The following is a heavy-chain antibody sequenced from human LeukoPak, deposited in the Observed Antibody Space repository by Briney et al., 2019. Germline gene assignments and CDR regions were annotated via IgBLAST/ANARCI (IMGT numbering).Heavy chain of an antibody. CDR3: ARESTSGSYFYYFDY. J-gene: IGHJ4*02. V-gene: IGHV4-39*07. CDR2: IYYSGST. CDR1: GGSISSGSYY. Sequence: SETLSLTCTVSGGSISSGSYYWSWIRQPAGKGLEWIGSIYYSGSTYYNPSLKSRVTISVDTSKNQFSLKLSSVTAADTAVYYCARESTSGSYFYYFDYWGQGTLVTVSS. D-gene: IGHD1-26*01.